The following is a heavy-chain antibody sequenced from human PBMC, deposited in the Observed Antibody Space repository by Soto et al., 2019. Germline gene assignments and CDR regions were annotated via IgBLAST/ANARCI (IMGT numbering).Heavy chain of an antibody. D-gene: IGHD2-15*01. CDR2: ISYSGNT. J-gene: IGHJ4*02. CDR3: AGLRGYAGSPIDY. Sequence: SETLSLTCTVSGGSIISGYWSWIRQPPGKGLEWSGYISYSGNTNYNPSLKSRVTMSVDTPKNQFSLRLSSVTTADTAVYYCAGLRGYAGSPIDYWGQGTLVTVSS. V-gene: IGHV4-59*01. CDR1: GGSIISGY.